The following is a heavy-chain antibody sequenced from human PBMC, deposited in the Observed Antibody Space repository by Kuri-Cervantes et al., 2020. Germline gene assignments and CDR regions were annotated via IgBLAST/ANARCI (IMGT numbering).Heavy chain of an antibody. V-gene: IGHV3-20*04. CDR1: GFTFSNAW. CDR2: INWNGGST. Sequence: GGSLRLSCAASGFTFSNAWMSWVRQAPGKGLEWVSGINWNGGSTGSADSVKGRFTISRGNAKNSLYLQMNSLRAEDTAVYYCARGGEYSGYDTWPGYWGQGTLVTVSS. D-gene: IGHD5-12*01. J-gene: IGHJ4*02. CDR3: ARGGEYSGYDTWPGY.